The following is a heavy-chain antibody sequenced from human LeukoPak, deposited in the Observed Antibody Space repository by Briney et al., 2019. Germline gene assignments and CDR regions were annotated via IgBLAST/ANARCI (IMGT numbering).Heavy chain of an antibody. CDR3: ARIPTGGRLMDV. V-gene: IGHV3-53*01. CDR2: IYSGGST. CDR1: GFTVSSNY. D-gene: IGHD1-14*01. Sequence: GGSLRLSCAASGFTVSSNYMSWVRQAPGKGLEWVSVIYSGGSTYYADSVKGRFTISRDNSKNTLYLQMNSLRAEDTAVYYCARIPTGGRLMDVWGQGTTVTVSS. J-gene: IGHJ6*02.